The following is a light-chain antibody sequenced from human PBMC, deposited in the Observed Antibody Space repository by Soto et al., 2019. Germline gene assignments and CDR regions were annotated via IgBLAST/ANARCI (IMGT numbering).Light chain of an antibody. CDR3: SSYTSSSTYV. J-gene: IGLJ1*01. V-gene: IGLV2-14*01. Sequence: QSVLTHPASVSGSPGQSIAISCPGTSSDVGGYNYVSWYQQHPGKAPKLIIYDVTNRPSGVSNRFSGSKSGNTASLTISGLQAEDEADYYCSSYTSSSTYVFGTGTKVTVL. CDR1: SSDVGGYNY. CDR2: DVT.